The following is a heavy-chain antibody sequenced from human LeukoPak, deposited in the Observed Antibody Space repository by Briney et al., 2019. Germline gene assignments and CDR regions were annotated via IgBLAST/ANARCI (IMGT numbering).Heavy chain of an antibody. CDR1: GGSISSGGYS. D-gene: IGHD4-17*01. Sequence: SETLSLTCAVSGGSISSGGYSWSWIRQPPGKGLEWIGYIYHSGSTYYNPSLKSQVTISVDRSKNQFSLKLSSVTAADTAVYYCARVYGDYLNFDYWGQGTLVTVSS. J-gene: IGHJ4*02. V-gene: IGHV4-30-2*01. CDR2: IYHSGST. CDR3: ARVYGDYLNFDY.